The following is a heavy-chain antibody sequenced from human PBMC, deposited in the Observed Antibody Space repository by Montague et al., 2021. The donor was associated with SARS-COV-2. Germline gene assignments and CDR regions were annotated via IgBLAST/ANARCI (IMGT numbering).Heavy chain of an antibody. CDR3: AKDLGGYGSGSY. CDR1: GFTFSSYA. J-gene: IGHJ4*02. CDR2: ISGSGGST. D-gene: IGHD3-10*01. Sequence: YRSLSCAASGFTFSSYAMSWLRQAPGKGLEWVSVISGSGGSTYYADSVKGRFTISRDNSKNTLYLQMNSLRAEDTAVYYCAKDLGGYGSGSYWGQGTLVTVSS. V-gene: IGHV3-23*01.